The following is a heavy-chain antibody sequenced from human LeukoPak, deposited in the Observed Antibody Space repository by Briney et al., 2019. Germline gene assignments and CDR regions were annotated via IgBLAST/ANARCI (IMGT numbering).Heavy chain of an antibody. J-gene: IGHJ4*02. Sequence: GESLRLSCAASGFTFSTYWMSWVRQAPGKGLEWVSVIYSGGSTYYADSVKGRFTISRDNSKNTLYLQMNSLRAEDTAVYYCARDISYWGQGTLVTVSS. D-gene: IGHD5-12*01. CDR3: ARDISY. CDR1: GFTFSTYW. V-gene: IGHV3-66*02. CDR2: IYSGGST.